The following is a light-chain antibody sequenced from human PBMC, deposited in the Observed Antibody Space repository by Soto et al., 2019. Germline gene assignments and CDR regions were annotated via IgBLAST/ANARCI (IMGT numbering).Light chain of an antibody. V-gene: IGKV3-20*01. CDR2: GAS. Sequence: EIVLTQSPGTLSLSPGERATLSCRASQSVSSSYLAWYQQKPGQAPRLLIYGASGRATGIPDRFSGSGSGTDCTLTISRLEPEDFAVDYCQQYGSSPRVYTFGQGTKLEIK. CDR3: QQYGSSPRVYT. J-gene: IGKJ2*01. CDR1: QSVSSSY.